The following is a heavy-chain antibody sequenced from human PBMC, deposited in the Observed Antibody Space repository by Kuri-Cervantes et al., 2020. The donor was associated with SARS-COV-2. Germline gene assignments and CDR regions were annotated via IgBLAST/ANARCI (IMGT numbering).Heavy chain of an antibody. V-gene: IGHV4-4*09. J-gene: IGHJ6*03. CDR3: ATNSVSDSYYNGDMDV. CDR2: LDTSGTT. D-gene: IGHD3-10*01. Sequence: GSLRLSCVVSGLTFSDAWMSWVRQTPGKGLEWIGHLDTSGTTTYNPSLKSRVTISLDTSKNHVSLRLTSATAADTAVYYCATNSVSDSYYNGDMDVWGKGTTVTVSS. CDR1: GLTFSDAW.